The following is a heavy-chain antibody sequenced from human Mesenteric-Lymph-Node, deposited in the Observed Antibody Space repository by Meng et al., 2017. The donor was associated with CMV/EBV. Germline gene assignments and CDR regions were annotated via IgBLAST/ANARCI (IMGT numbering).Heavy chain of an antibody. J-gene: IGHJ4*02. CDR3: AREGSLVLEHNYFDY. Sequence: GSLRLSCAASGFTFSSYSMNWVRQAPGKGLEWVSSISSSSSYIYYADSVKGRFTISRDYAKNSLYLQMNSLRVEDTAVYYCAREGSLVLEHNYFDYWGQGTLVTVSS. CDR1: GFTFSSYS. D-gene: IGHD1/OR15-1a*01. CDR2: ISSSSSYI. V-gene: IGHV3-21*01.